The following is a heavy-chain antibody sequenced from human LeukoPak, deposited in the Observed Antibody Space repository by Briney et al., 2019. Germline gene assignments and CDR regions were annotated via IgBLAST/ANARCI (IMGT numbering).Heavy chain of an antibody. J-gene: IGHJ4*02. CDR1: GFTFSSYW. V-gene: IGHV3-7*01. CDR3: ARVNRGAYCSSTSCRYFDY. CDR2: IKQDGSEK. D-gene: IGHD2-2*01. Sequence: GGSLRLSCAASGFTFSSYWMSWVRQAPGKGLEWVANIKQDGSEKYYVDSVKGRFTISRDNAKNSLYLQMNSLRAEDTAVYYRARVNRGAYCSSTSCRYFDYWGQGTLVTVSS.